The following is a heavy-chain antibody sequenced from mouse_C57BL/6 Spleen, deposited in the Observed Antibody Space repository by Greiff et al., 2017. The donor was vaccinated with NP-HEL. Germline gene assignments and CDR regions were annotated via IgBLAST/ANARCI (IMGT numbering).Heavy chain of an antibody. CDR1: GFTFSSYA. CDR3: ARDRDSHFDY. J-gene: IGHJ2*01. Sequence: EVQGVESGGGLVKPGGSLKLSCAASGFTFSSYAMSWVRQTPEKRLEWVATISDGGSYTYYPDNVKGRFTISRDNAKNNLYLQMSHLKSEDTAMYYCARDRDSHFDYWGQGTTLTVSS. CDR2: ISDGGSYT. V-gene: IGHV5-4*01. D-gene: IGHD3-3*01.